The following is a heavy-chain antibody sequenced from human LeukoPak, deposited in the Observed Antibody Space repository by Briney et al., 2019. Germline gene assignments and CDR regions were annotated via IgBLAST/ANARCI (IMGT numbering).Heavy chain of an antibody. CDR1: GFTFSSYS. V-gene: IGHV3-21*01. CDR2: ISSSSSYI. D-gene: IGHD3-22*01. J-gene: IGHJ4*02. Sequence: GGSLRLSCAASGFTFSSYSMNWVRQAPGKGLEWVSSISSSSSYIYYADSVKGRFTISRDNAKNSLYLQMNSLRAEDTAVYYCARGPSGSSGYYYADPFDYWGQGTLVTVSS. CDR3: ARGPSGSSGYYYADPFDY.